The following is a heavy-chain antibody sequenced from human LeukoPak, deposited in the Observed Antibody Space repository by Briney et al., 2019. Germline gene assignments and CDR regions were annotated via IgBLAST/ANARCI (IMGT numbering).Heavy chain of an antibody. D-gene: IGHD3-22*01. CDR2: ISSDGSNK. V-gene: IGHV3-30-3*01. CDR1: GFTFSNYA. CDR3: ASHYDTSGYHYFDF. J-gene: IGHJ4*02. Sequence: PGGSLRLSCAASGFTFSNYAMHWVRQAPGKGLEWVAVISSDGSNKYYADSVKGRFTISRDNSKNTLYLQMNSLRAEDTAVHSCASHYDTSGYHYFDFWGQGTLVTVSS.